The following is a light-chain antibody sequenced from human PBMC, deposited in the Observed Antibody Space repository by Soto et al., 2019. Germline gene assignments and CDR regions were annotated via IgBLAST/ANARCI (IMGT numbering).Light chain of an antibody. CDR3: QQYGTSLFT. CDR1: QSVSSSY. CDR2: GAS. Sequence: IVLTQSPGTLSLSPGERATLSCRASQSVSSSYLAWYQQKPGQAPRLLIYGASSRATGIPDRFSGSGSGTDFTLTISRLEPEDFAVYYCQQYGTSLFTFGGGTKVDI. V-gene: IGKV3-20*01. J-gene: IGKJ4*01.